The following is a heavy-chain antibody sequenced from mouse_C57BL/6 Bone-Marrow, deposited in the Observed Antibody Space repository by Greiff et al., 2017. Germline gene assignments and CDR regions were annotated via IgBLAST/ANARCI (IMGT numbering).Heavy chain of an antibody. CDR3: ARVPLYYGSSYDYAMDY. J-gene: IGHJ4*01. D-gene: IGHD1-1*01. V-gene: IGHV1-80*01. CDR2: IYPGDGDT. CDR1: GYAFSSYW. Sequence: VKLVESGAELVKPGASVKISCKASGYAFSSYWMNWVKQRPGKGLEWIGQIYPGDGDTNYNGKFKGKATLTADKSSSTAYMQLSSLTSEDYAVYFWARVPLYYGSSYDYAMDYWGQGTSVTVSS.